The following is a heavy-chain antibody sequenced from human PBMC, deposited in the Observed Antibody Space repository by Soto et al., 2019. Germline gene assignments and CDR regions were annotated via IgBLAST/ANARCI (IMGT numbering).Heavy chain of an antibody. CDR1: GYPVTAYY. CDR3: ARGGGVGVAGSAAFDM. D-gene: IGHD3-3*01. V-gene: IGHV1-2*02. CDR2: INPATGAA. J-gene: IGHJ3*02. Sequence: QLHLVQSGAVVKKPGASVTVSCSASGYPVTAYYMHWVRQAPGRGLEWMGGINPATGAAKYTQTFQGRVNMTRDTSTSTVFMELSGLTSEDKAVFYWARGGGVGVAGSAAFDMWGQGTLVTVSS.